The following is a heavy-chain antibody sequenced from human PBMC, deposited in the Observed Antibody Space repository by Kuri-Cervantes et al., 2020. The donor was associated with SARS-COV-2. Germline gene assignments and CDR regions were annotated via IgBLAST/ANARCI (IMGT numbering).Heavy chain of an antibody. J-gene: IGHJ3*02. V-gene: IGHV3-30*02. Sequence: GESLKISCAASGFTFSSYGMHWVRQAPGKGLEWVAFIRYDGSNKYYADPVKGRFTISRDNSKNTLYLQMNSLRAEDTAVYYCAKDLGGYDRGAFDIWGQGTMVTVSS. D-gene: IGHD5-12*01. CDR1: GFTFSSYG. CDR2: IRYDGSNK. CDR3: AKDLGGYDRGAFDI.